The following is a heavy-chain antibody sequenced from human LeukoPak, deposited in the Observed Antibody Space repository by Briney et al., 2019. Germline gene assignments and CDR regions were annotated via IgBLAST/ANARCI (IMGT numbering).Heavy chain of an antibody. CDR3: ARGGVVTGTKYALEY. CDR1: GFTFSNAW. J-gene: IGHJ4*02. CDR2: ISYDGTDE. V-gene: IGHV3-30*03. D-gene: IGHD1-7*01. Sequence: GGSLRLSCAASGFTFSNAWMSWVRQAPGKGLEWVAIISYDGTDENFADSVEGRFTISRDNSMNTLYLQMNSLRHEDTAVYFCARGGVVTGTKYALEYWGQGTLVTVSS.